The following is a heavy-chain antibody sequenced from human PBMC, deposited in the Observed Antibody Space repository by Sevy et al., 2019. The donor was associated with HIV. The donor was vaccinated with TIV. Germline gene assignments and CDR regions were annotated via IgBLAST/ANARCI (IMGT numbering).Heavy chain of an antibody. V-gene: IGHV3-30*18. D-gene: IGHD3-9*01. CDR1: GFTFSSYW. Sequence: GGSLRLSCAASGFTFSSYWMTWVRQAPGQGLEWVAVISYDGSNKYYADSVKGRFTISRDNSKNTLYLQMNSLRAEDTAVYYCAKDGRYFDWSLYYFDYWGQGTLVTVSS. J-gene: IGHJ4*02. CDR3: AKDGRYFDWSLYYFDY. CDR2: ISYDGSNK.